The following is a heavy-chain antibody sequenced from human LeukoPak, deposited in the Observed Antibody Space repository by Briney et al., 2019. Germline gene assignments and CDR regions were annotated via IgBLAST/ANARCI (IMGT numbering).Heavy chain of an antibody. J-gene: IGHJ5*02. CDR1: GGSISSGSYY. D-gene: IGHD6-13*01. CDR3: AREHDSRPRFDP. Sequence: KTSETLSLTCTVSGGSISSGSYYWSWIRQPAGKGLEWIGRIYTSGSTNYNPSLKSRVTISVDTSKNQFSLKLSSVTAADTAVYYCAREHDSRPRFDPWGQGTLVTVSS. CDR2: IYTSGST. V-gene: IGHV4-61*02.